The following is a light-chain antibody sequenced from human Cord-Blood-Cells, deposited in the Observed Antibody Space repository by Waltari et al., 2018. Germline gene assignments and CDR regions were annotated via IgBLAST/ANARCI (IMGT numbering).Light chain of an antibody. Sequence: DIQMTQSPSSLSVSVGDRVPITCRASQTISSYLNWYQQKPGKAPKLLIYAASSLQSGVPSRFSGSGSGTDFTLTISSLQPEDFATYYCQQSYSTPPSFGQGTKLEIK. CDR1: QTISSY. CDR3: QQSYSTPPS. CDR2: AAS. J-gene: IGKJ2*03. V-gene: IGKV1-39*01.